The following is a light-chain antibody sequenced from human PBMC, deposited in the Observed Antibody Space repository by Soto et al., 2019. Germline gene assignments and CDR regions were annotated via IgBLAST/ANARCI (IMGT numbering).Light chain of an antibody. V-gene: IGLV2-14*01. CDR2: DVS. CDR3: SSYVSSTTLNVV. CDR1: SSDIGGYNY. Sequence: QSVLTQPASVSGSPGQSITISCTGTSSDIGGYNYVSWYQQHPGKAPQVIIYDVSSRPSGVSNRFSGSKSGNTASLTISGLQAEDEAEYYCSSYVSSTTLNVVFGRGTKLTVL. J-gene: IGLJ2*01.